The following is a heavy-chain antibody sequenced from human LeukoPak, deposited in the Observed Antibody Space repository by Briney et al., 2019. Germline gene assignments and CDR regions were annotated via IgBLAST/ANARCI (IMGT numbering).Heavy chain of an antibody. Sequence: PGGSLRLSCAASGFTVSLYYMTWVRQAPGKGLEWVSVFSGSGGNTYYADSVKGRFTTSRDISKNTLYLQINSLRAEDTAVYYCARNDRGALYDLDYWGQGTLVTVSS. CDR3: ARNDRGALYDLDY. CDR2: FSGSGGNT. J-gene: IGHJ4*02. CDR1: GFTVSLYY. V-gene: IGHV3-23*01. D-gene: IGHD2-8*01.